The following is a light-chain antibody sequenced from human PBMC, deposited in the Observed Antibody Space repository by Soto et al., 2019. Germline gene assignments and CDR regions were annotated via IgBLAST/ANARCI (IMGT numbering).Light chain of an antibody. CDR3: ATWDDSLKGV. Sequence: QSVLTQPPSASGTPGQRVTISCSGGTSNIGSHSVNWFQHLPGTAPKLLINTNNQRPSGVPDRFSGYKSGTSASLVISGLQSEDEADYYCATWDDSLKGVFGTGSKVTVL. V-gene: IGLV1-44*01. CDR1: TSNIGSHS. J-gene: IGLJ1*01. CDR2: TNN.